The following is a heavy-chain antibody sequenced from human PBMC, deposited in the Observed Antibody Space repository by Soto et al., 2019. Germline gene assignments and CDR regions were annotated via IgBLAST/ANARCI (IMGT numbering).Heavy chain of an antibody. CDR1: GYTFTGYY. J-gene: IGHJ6*02. CDR3: ARDTPLYDSSGYYPYYYYYGMDV. Sequence: ASVKVSCKASGYTFTGYYMHWVRQAPGQGLEWMGWINPNSGGTNYAQKFQGRVTMTRDTSISTAYMELSRLRSDVTAVYYCARDTPLYDSSGYYPYYYYYGMDVWGQGTTVTVSS. D-gene: IGHD3-22*01. V-gene: IGHV1-2*02. CDR2: INPNSGGT.